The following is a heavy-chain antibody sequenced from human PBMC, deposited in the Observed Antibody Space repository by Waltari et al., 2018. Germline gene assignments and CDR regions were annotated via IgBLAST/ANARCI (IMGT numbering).Heavy chain of an antibody. CDR1: EFTFISYT. CDR2: ISSSSSYI. D-gene: IGHD3-3*01. CDR3: ARDRETYYDV. Sequence: EVQLVESGGGLVKPGGTLRLSCAASEFTFISYTMNWVRQAPGKGLEWVSSISSSSSYIYYADSVKGRFTISRDNAKNSLYLQMNSLRAEDTAVYYCARDRETYYDVWGQGTLVTVSS. V-gene: IGHV3-21*01. J-gene: IGHJ4*02.